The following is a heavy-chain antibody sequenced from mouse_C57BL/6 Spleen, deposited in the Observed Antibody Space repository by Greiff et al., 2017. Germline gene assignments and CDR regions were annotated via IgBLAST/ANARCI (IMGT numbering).Heavy chain of an antibody. J-gene: IGHJ2*01. CDR3: AKVEAAHAPYFDY. Sequence: QVQLQQSGPELVKPGASVKISCKASGYAFTSSWMNWVKQRPGKGLEWIGRIYPGDGDTNYNGKFKGKATLTADKSSSTAYMQLSSLTSEDSAVXFCAKVEAAHAPYFDYWGQGTTLTVSS. D-gene: IGHD3-2*02. CDR1: GYAFTSSW. CDR2: IYPGDGDT. V-gene: IGHV1-82*01.